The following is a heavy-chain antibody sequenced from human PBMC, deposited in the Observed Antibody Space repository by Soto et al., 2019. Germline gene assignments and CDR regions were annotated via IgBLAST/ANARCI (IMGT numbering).Heavy chain of an antibody. J-gene: IGHJ4*02. CDR1: AGSISSGD. V-gene: IGHV4-59*01. Sequence: SETLSVTWSVSAGSISSGDSILIRQPPWKGLELIGYIYYSGSTNYNPSLKSRVTISVDTSKNQFSLKLSSVTAVDTAVYYCARWFWNYYDSSGYFDYWGQGTLVTVS. CDR2: IYYSGST. CDR3: ARWFWNYYDSSGYFDY. D-gene: IGHD3-22*01.